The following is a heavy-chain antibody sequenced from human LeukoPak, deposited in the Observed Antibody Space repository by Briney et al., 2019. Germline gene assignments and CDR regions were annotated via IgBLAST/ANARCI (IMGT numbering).Heavy chain of an antibody. CDR3: ARGTVTRVYFDY. CDR1: GGSFSGYY. CDR2: INHSGST. J-gene: IGHJ4*02. D-gene: IGHD4-17*01. Sequence: SETLSLTCAVYGGSFSGYYWSWIRQPPGKGLERIGEINHSGSTNYNPSLKSRVTISVDTSKNQFSLKLSSVTAADTAVYYCARGTVTRVYFDYWGQGTLVTVSS. V-gene: IGHV4-34*01.